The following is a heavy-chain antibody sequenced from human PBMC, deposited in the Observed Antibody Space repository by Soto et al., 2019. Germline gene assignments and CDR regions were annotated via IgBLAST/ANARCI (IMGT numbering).Heavy chain of an antibody. CDR2: IYYSGST. CDR1: GGSISSGGYY. J-gene: IGHJ4*02. D-gene: IGHD3-3*01. Sequence: LSLTCTVSGGSISSGGYYWSWIRQHPGKGLEWIGYIYYSGSTYYNPSLKSRVTISVDTSKNQFSLKLSSVTAADTAVYYCARESQGGADYYFDYWGQGTLVTVSS. CDR3: ARESQGGADYYFDY. V-gene: IGHV4-31*03.